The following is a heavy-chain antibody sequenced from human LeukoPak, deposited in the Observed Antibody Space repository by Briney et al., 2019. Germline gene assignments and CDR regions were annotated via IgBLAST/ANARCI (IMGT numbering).Heavy chain of an antibody. CDR1: GFPFNNYW. Sequence: GGPLKLSCAASGFPFNNYWMHWVRQAPGKGLVWVSSINTDGRTTRYASSVQGRFTISRDNAKSTLYLQMNSLRDDDTAVYYCARAGASGWYAAGWFDPWGQGTLVTVSS. J-gene: IGHJ5*02. CDR3: ARAGASGWYAAGWFDP. CDR2: INTDGRTT. D-gene: IGHD6-19*01. V-gene: IGHV3-74*01.